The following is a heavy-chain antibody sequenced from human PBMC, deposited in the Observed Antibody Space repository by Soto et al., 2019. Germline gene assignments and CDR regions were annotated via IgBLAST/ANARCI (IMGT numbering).Heavy chain of an antibody. CDR3: ARDGRGLYYFDY. CDR2: IYYSGST. V-gene: IGHV4-39*07. CDR1: GGSISSSSYY. Sequence: SETLSLTCTVSGGSISSSSYYWGWIRQPPGKGLEWIGSIYYSGSTYYNPSLKSRVTISVDTSKNQFSLKLSSVTAADTAVYYCARDGRGLYYFDYWGQGTLVTVSS. D-gene: IGHD1-26*01. J-gene: IGHJ4*02.